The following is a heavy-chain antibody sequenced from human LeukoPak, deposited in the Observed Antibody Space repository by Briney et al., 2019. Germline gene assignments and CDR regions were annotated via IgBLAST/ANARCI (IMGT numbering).Heavy chain of an antibody. CDR3: TTIKATWGY. CDR1: GFSFNKAW. J-gene: IGHJ4*01. CDR2: IKSKTDGGTT. V-gene: IGHV3-15*01. D-gene: IGHD7-27*01. Sequence: GGSLRLSCAGSGFSFNKAWMSWVRQSPGKGLEWVGRIKSKTDGGTTDYSAPLKDRFIISRDDSRNMVYLQMNRLKTEDTAVYYCTTIKATWGYWGQGTLVTVSS.